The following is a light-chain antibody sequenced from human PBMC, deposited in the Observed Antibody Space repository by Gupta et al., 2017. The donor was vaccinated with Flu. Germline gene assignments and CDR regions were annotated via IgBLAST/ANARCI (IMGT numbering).Light chain of an antibody. Sequence: EVVMTQSPDTLSVSPGERATLSCRASRDINSHLAWYQQKPGQAPRLLIHGASTRDPGIPARFSGSGYGTEYTLTISSRQSEDFAVYYCQQYKSWPPYTLGHGTTVEIK. V-gene: IGKV3-15*01. CDR2: GAS. CDR3: QQYKSWPPYT. CDR1: RDINSH. J-gene: IGKJ3*01.